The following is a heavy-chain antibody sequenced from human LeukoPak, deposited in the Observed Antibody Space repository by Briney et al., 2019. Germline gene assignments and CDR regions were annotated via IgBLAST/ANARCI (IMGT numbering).Heavy chain of an antibody. V-gene: IGHV3-53*01. J-gene: IGHJ4*02. CDR1: GFTISRNY. CDR2: MYSGGST. D-gene: IGHD6-19*01. Sequence: GGSLRLSCAASGFTISRNYMRCGRQAPGKGLEWVSVMYSGGSTYYADSVKGRFTISRDNAKNSLFLQMNSLRAEDTAVYYCARGGGYISGWNEEGNFDYWGQGTLVTVSS. CDR3: ARGGGYISGWNEEGNFDY.